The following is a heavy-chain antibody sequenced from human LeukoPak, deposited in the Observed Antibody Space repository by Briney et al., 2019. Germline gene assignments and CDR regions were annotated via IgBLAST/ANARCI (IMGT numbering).Heavy chain of an antibody. Sequence: SQTLSLTCAVSGGSISSGGYSWSWLRQPPGKGLEWIGYIYHSGSTYYNPSLKSRVTISVDRSKNQFSLKLSSVTAADTAVYYCARASSSRGYSGYDFWVGQIPYYFDYWGQGTLVTVSS. CDR2: IYHSGST. CDR1: GGSISSGGYS. D-gene: IGHD5-12*01. CDR3: ARASSSRGYSGYDFWVGQIPYYFDY. V-gene: IGHV4-30-2*01. J-gene: IGHJ4*02.